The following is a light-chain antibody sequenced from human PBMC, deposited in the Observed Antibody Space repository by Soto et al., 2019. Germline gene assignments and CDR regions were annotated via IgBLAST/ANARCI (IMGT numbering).Light chain of an antibody. CDR1: QNVYSN. V-gene: IGKV3-15*01. CDR3: QQYSSWPLT. Sequence: EIVMTQSPATLSVSPGERATLSCRASQNVYSNLAWYQQKPGQAPRLLIYGASTRATGFPARFSGSGSGTEFTLTISSLQSEDFAVYYCQQYSSWPLTFGGGTKVEIK. J-gene: IGKJ4*01. CDR2: GAS.